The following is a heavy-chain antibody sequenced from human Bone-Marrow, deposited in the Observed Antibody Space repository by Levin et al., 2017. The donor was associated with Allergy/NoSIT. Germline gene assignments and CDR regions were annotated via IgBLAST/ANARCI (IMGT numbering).Heavy chain of an antibody. Sequence: PGGSLRLSCAASGFTFSSYGMHWVRQAPGKGLEWVAVIWYDGSNKYYADSVKGRFTISRDNSKNTLYLQMNSLRAEDTAVYYCASTVVVPAAIATDFAFDIWGQGTMVTVSS. CDR2: IWYDGSNK. D-gene: IGHD2-2*01. J-gene: IGHJ3*02. V-gene: IGHV3-33*01. CDR3: ASTVVVPAAIATDFAFDI. CDR1: GFTFSSYG.